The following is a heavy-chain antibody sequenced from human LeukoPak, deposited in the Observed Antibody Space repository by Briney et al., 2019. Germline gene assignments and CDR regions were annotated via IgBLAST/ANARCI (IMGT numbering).Heavy chain of an antibody. CDR2: IIPIFGTA. Sequence: SVKVSCKASGYTFTSYYMHWVRQAPGQGLEWMGGIIPIFGTAKYAQKFQGRVTITADESTSTAYMELSSLRSEDTAVYYCATTYYYDRWGRAFDIWGQGTMVTVSS. CDR1: GYTFTSYY. D-gene: IGHD3-22*01. V-gene: IGHV1-69*13. J-gene: IGHJ3*02. CDR3: ATTYYYDRWGRAFDI.